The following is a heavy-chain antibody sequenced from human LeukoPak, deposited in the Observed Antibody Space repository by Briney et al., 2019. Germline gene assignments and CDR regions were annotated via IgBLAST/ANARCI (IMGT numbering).Heavy chain of an antibody. CDR3: ASTTMIPPGY. Sequence: SQTLSLTCTVSGGSISSGGYYWSWIRQPPGKGLEWIGSIYHSGSTYYNPSLKSRVTISVDTSKNQFSLKLSSVTAADTTVYYCASTTMIPPGYWGQGTLVTVSS. CDR1: GGSISSGGYY. D-gene: IGHD3-22*01. J-gene: IGHJ4*02. V-gene: IGHV4-30-2*03. CDR2: IYHSGST.